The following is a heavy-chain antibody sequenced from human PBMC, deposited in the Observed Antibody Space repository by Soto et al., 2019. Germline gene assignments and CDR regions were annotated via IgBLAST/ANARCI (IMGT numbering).Heavy chain of an antibody. V-gene: IGHV3-30-3*01. J-gene: IGHJ4*02. CDR1: GFTFDSYA. CDR3: ARDEGQWLVLAGFDY. Sequence: VQLVESGGGVVQPGRSLRLSCAASGFTFDSYAIHWVRQAPGKGLEWVAVISYDGSNKYYADSVKGRFTISRDNSKNTLYLQMNSLRAEDTALYYCARDEGQWLVLAGFDYWGQGTLVTVSS. D-gene: IGHD6-19*01. CDR2: ISYDGSNK.